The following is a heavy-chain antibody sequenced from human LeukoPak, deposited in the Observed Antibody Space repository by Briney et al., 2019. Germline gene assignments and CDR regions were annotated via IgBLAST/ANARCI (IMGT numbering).Heavy chain of an antibody. CDR3: ATPGALSGWFDP. D-gene: IGHD1-26*01. CDR2: VNESGGT. V-gene: IGHV4-34*01. Sequence: SETLSLTCAVYIDSFSNYHWNWIRQTPAKGMEWIGEVNESGGTNISPSLRSRVTISVDTSKNQFSLKLSSVTAADTAVYYCATPGALSGWFDPWGQGTLVTVSS. J-gene: IGHJ5*02. CDR1: IDSFSNYH.